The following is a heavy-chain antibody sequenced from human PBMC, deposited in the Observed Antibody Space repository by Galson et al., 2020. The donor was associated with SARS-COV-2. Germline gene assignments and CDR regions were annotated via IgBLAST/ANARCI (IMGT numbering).Heavy chain of an antibody. J-gene: IGHJ5*01. D-gene: IGHD6-6*01. V-gene: IGHV1-2*02. CDR3: VRDGGYGSSINSGWFDS. Sequence: ASVKVSCKTSGYTFYEHYVHWVRQAPGQGLEWMGWINPNNGDTNYAQKFQGRVTMARDTSISTAYMELRILTSDDTAIFYCVRDGGYGSSINSGWFDSWGQGTLVTVSS. CDR2: INPNNGDT. CDR1: GYTFYEHY.